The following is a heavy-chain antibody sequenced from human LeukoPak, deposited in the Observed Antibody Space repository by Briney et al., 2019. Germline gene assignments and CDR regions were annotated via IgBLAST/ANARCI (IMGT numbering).Heavy chain of an antibody. CDR2: IYYSGST. CDR3: ARQLGYCSSTSCYADKVDY. V-gene: IGHV4-39*01. J-gene: IGHJ4*02. CDR1: GGSISSSSYY. Sequence: SEALSLTCTVSGGSISSSSYYWGWIRQPPGKGLEWIGSIYYSGSTYYNPSLKSRVTISVDTSKNQFSLKLSSVTAADTAVYYCARQLGYCSSTSCYADKVDYWGQGTLVTVSS. D-gene: IGHD2-2*01.